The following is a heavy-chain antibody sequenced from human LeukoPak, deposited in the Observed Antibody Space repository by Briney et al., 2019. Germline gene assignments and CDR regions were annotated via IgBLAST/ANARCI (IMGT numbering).Heavy chain of an antibody. CDR1: GGSISSGGYY. CDR2: IYYSGST. J-gene: IGHJ6*02. D-gene: IGHD3-10*01. Sequence: PSETLSLTCTVSGGSISSGGYYWSWIRQHPGKGLEWIGYIYYSGSTYYSPSLKSRVTISVDTSKNQFSLKLSSVTAADTAVYYCARVSPSGVRYYYGSGSYYYYGMDVWGQGTTVTVSS. V-gene: IGHV4-31*03. CDR3: ARVSPSGVRYYYGSGSYYYYGMDV.